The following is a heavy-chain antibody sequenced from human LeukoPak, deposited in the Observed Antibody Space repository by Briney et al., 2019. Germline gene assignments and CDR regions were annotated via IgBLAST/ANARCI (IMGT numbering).Heavy chain of an antibody. J-gene: IGHJ5*02. CDR1: DGSFSGYY. V-gene: IGHV4-34*01. CDR3: ARGGRTRYYGSGSYYSPNNWFDP. CDR2: INHSGST. Sequence: PSETLSLTCAVYDGSFSGYYWSWIRQPPGKGLEWIGEINHSGSTNYNPSLKSRVTISVDTSKNQFSLKLSSVTAADTAVYYCARGGRTRYYGSGSYYSPNNWFDPWGQGTLVTVSS. D-gene: IGHD3-10*01.